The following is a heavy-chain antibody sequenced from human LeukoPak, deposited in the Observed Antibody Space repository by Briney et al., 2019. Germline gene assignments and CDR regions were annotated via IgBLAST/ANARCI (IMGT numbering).Heavy chain of an antibody. CDR3: ARDGYRVTGYYYYMDV. V-gene: IGHV4-4*07. J-gene: IGHJ6*03. CDR2: VYTNGGT. CDR1: GGSISLWQ. D-gene: IGHD5-12*01. Sequence: PSETLSLTCTVSGGSISLWQWNWIRQPAGKGLEWIGRVYTNGGTNYNPSLESRVTISVDTSKTQFSLRLISVTAADTAVYYCARDGYRVTGYYYYMDVWGKGTTVTVSS.